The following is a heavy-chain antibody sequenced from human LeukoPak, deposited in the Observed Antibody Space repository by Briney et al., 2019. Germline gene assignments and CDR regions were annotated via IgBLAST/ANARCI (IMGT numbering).Heavy chain of an antibody. CDR1: GGSISSGFYY. CDR2: IYYSGTT. J-gene: IGHJ5*02. Sequence: ETLSLTCTVSGGSISSGFYYWGWLRQPPGKGLEWFGSIYYSGTTYYTPSLKSRVTISVDTSRNQFSLKLSSVSAADTAVYYCATHPKSCTRGIFITGKACWFDPWGQGTLVTVSS. CDR3: ATHPKSCTRGIFITGKACWFDP. D-gene: IGHD3-10*01. V-gene: IGHV4-39*01.